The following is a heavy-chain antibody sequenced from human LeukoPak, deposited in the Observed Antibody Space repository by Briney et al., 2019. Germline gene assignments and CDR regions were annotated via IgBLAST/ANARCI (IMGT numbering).Heavy chain of an antibody. Sequence: PGGSLRLSCAASGFTFSSYSMNWVRQAPGKGLEWVSSISSSSSYIYYADSVKGRFTISRDNAKNSLYLQMNSLRAEDTAVYYCARGPWGRSDFWSGHPYYFDYWGQGTLVTVSS. V-gene: IGHV3-21*01. D-gene: IGHD3-3*01. CDR2: ISSSSSYI. CDR3: ARGPWGRSDFWSGHPYYFDY. CDR1: GFTFSSYS. J-gene: IGHJ4*02.